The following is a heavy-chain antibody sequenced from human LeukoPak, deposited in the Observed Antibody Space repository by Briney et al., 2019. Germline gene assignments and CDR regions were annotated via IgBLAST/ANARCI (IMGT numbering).Heavy chain of an antibody. D-gene: IGHD6-13*01. CDR3: AKDSRIAAAGVFDY. Sequence: QSGGSLRPSCATSGFTFSSYAMSWVRQAPGKGLEWVSAISGSGGSTYYADSVKGRFTISRDNSKNTLYLQMNSLRAEDTAVYYCAKDSRIAAAGVFDYWGQGTLVTVSS. V-gene: IGHV3-23*01. CDR1: GFTFSSYA. J-gene: IGHJ4*02. CDR2: ISGSGGST.